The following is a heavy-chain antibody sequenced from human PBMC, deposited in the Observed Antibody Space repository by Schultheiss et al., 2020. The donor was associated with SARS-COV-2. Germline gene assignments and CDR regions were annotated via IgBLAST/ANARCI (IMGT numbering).Heavy chain of an antibody. CDR3: ARDGGCSGGSCYSGDWFDP. Sequence: GGSLRLSCSASGFTFSSYSMNWVRQAPGKGLEWVSVIYSGGSTYYADSVKGRFTISRDNSKNTLYLQMNSLRAEDTAVYYCARDGGCSGGSCYSGDWFDPWGQGTLVTVSS. V-gene: IGHV3-66*01. CDR2: IYSGGST. CDR1: GFTFSSYS. J-gene: IGHJ5*02. D-gene: IGHD2-15*01.